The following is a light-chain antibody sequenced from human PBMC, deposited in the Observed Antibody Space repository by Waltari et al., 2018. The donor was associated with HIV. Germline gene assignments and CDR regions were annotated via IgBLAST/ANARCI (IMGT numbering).Light chain of an antibody. CDR2: DDS. V-gene: IGLV3-21*02. J-gene: IGLJ1*01. Sequence: SYVLTQPLSVSVAPGQTARITCWGNNFGTKSVHWCKNKPGQGRVLVVYDDSDQTSGIAERFSGSNAGTTANRTSSEVEGGDEADYYCQMWDSSSDFYVFGSGTKVIVL. CDR3: QMWDSSSDFYV. CDR1: NFGTKS.